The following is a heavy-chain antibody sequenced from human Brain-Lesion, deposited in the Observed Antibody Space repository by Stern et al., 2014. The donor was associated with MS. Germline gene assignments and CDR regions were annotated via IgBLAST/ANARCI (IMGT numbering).Heavy chain of an antibody. V-gene: IGHV4-39*01. CDR3: ARHDSVPRPSQLYSARDRGPGYFDY. J-gene: IGHJ4*02. Sequence: QLQLQESGPGLVKPSETLSLTCTVSGGSISSSTYYWAWIRQPPGKGLEWIGNIYSSGFTYYNPSLKSRVTISVDMSKNQFSLKLSSVTAADTAIYYCARHDSVPRPSQLYSARDRGPGYFDYWGQGTLVTVSS. D-gene: IGHD1-26*01. CDR1: GGSISSSTYY. CDR2: IYSSGFT.